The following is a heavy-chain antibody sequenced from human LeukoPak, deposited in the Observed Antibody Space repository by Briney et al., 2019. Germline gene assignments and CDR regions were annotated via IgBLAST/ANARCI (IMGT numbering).Heavy chain of an antibody. V-gene: IGHV5-51*01. D-gene: IGHD1-1*01. J-gene: IGHJ6*02. CDR3: ARSVSTTGTTAHFYYGMDV. CDR1: GYSFTTYW. Sequence: GESLKISCKGSGYSFTTYWIGWVRQMPGKGLEWMGIIYPGDSDTRYSPSVQGQVTISADKSISTAYLQWSSLKASDTAMYYRARSVSTTGTTAHFYYGMDVWGQGTTVTVSS. CDR2: IYPGDSDT.